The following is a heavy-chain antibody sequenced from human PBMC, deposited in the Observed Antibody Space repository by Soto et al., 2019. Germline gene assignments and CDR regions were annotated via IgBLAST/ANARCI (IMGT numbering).Heavy chain of an antibody. Sequence: ASVKVSCKVFGYTFSTYGLSWVRQAPGQGLEWMGWVSPYNGNTYYAPGLQGRVTMTTDTSTNTAYMSLRSLRSDDTAMYYCVRGGILEANRPYYYYGLDVWGQGTPVTVSS. CDR3: VRGGILEANRPYYYYGLDV. V-gene: IGHV1-18*01. CDR1: GYTFSTYG. J-gene: IGHJ6*02. CDR2: VSPYNGNT. D-gene: IGHD1-1*01.